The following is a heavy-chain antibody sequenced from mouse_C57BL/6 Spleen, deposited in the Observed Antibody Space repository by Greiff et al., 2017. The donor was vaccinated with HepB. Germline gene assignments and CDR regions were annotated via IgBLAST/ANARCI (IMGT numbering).Heavy chain of an antibody. D-gene: IGHD3-1*01. CDR1: GFNIKDYY. CDR3: ARGATEGYFDV. CDR2: IDPEDGET. V-gene: IGHV14-2*01. Sequence: VQLQHSGAELVKPGASVKLSCTASGFNIKDYYMHWVKQRTEQGLEWIGRIDPEDGETKYAPKFQGKATITADTSSNTAYLQLSSLTSEDTAVYYCARGATEGYFDVWGTGTTVTVSS. J-gene: IGHJ1*03.